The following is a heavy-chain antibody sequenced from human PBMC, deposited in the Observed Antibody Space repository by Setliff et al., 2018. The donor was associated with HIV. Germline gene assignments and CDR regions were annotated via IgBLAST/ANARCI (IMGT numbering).Heavy chain of an antibody. CDR2: IIPMFGTA. CDR1: GGTFSSYA. V-gene: IGHV1-69*05. Sequence: SVKVSCKASGGTFSSYAISWVRQAPGQGLEWMGGIIPMFGTANYAQKFQGRVTITTDASTSTAYMELSSLRSEDTAVYYCARGSIAAPKHYYYMNVWGKGTTVTVSS. CDR3: ARGSIAAPKHYYYMNV. J-gene: IGHJ6*03. D-gene: IGHD6-6*01.